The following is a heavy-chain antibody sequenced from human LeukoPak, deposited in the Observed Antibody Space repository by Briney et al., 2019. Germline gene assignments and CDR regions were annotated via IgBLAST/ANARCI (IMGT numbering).Heavy chain of an antibody. CDR3: ARGTVAGAILFDY. J-gene: IGHJ4*02. CDR1: GGSISSSTYY. Sequence: PSETLSLTCTVSGGSISSSTYYWGWIRQPPGKGLEWIGSIYYSGNTYYNPSLKSRVTISVDTSKNQFSLKLSSVTAADTAVYYCARGTVAGAILFDYWGQGTLVTVSS. CDR2: IYYSGNT. D-gene: IGHD6-19*01. V-gene: IGHV4-39*01.